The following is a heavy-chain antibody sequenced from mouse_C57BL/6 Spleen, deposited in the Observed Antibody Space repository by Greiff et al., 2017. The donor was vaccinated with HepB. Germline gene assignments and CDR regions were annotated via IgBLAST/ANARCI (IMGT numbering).Heavy chain of an antibody. J-gene: IGHJ4*01. V-gene: IGHV1-80*01. CDR2: IYPGDGDT. CDR3: ARRGNLFYAMDD. Sequence: VQLQQSGAELVKPGASVKISCKASGYAFSSYWMNWVKQRPGKGLEWIGQIYPGDGDTNYNGKFKGKATLTADKSSSTAYMQLSSLTSEDSAVYFCARRGNLFYAMDDWGQGTSVTVSS. D-gene: IGHD2-1*01. CDR1: GYAFSSYW.